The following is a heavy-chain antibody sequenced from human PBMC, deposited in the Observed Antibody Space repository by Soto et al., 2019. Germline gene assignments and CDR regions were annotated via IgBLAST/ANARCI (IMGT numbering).Heavy chain of an antibody. CDR1: GGTFSSYA. Sequence: SVKVSCKASGGTFSSYAISWVRQAPGQGLEWMGGIIPIFGTANYAQKFQGRVTITRDTSATTAYMELTSLRSEDTAVYYCARDVQDDTRYDYWGQGTLVPVSS. CDR2: IIPIFGTA. V-gene: IGHV1-69*05. D-gene: IGHD2-2*01. J-gene: IGHJ4*02. CDR3: ARDVQDDTRYDY.